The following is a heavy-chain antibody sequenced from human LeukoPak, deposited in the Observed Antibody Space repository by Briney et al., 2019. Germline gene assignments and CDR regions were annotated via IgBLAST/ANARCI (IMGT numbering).Heavy chain of an antibody. CDR2: INHSGTT. Sequence: SETLSLTCAVHGGSFSGYYWTWIRQPPGKGLEWIGEINHSGTTNYNPSLRSRVTISVDTSKKQFSLKVNSATAADTAVYYCAAGDGVKAPIGVGSWYFEFWGRGTLVSVTS. J-gene: IGHJ2*01. CDR3: AAGDGVKAPIGVGSWYFEF. V-gene: IGHV4-34*01. CDR1: GGSFSGYY. D-gene: IGHD2-8*01.